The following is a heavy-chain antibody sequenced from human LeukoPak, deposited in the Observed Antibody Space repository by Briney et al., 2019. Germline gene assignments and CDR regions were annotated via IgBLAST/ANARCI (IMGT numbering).Heavy chain of an antibody. CDR2: ISGSGGST. CDR3: AKLPGDLVVPAAMSPPGY. D-gene: IGHD2-2*01. V-gene: IGHV3-23*01. Sequence: GGSLRLSCAASGFTFSSYAMSWVRQAPGKGLEWVSAISGSGGSTYYADSVKGRFTISRDNSKNTLYLQMNSLRAEDTAVYYCAKLPGDLVVPAAMSPPGYWGQGTLVTVSS. CDR1: GFTFSSYA. J-gene: IGHJ4*02.